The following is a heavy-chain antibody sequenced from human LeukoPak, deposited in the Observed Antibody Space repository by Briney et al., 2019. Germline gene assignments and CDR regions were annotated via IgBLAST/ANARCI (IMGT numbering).Heavy chain of an antibody. Sequence: GASVKVSSKASGYTFTGYYMHWVRQAPGQGLEWMGWINPNSGGTNYAQKFQGRVTLTRDMSISTAYMELSRLRSDDTAVYYCARVSLYDRSGSLEYWGQGTLVTVSS. J-gene: IGHJ4*02. V-gene: IGHV1-2*02. CDR3: ARVSLYDRSGSLEY. CDR1: GYTFTGYY. CDR2: INPNSGGT. D-gene: IGHD3-22*01.